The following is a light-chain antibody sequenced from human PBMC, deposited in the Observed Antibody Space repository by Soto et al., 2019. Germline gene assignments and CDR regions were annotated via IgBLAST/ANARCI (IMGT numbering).Light chain of an antibody. CDR1: SSDVGGYNR. CDR2: DVS. J-gene: IGLJ1*01. V-gene: IGLV2-18*02. Sequence: QSALTQPPSVSGSPGQSVAISCTGTSSDVGGYNRVSWYQQPPGAAPKLMIYDVSNRPSGVSDRFSGSKSGNTASLTISGLQAEDEADYYCNSYTGSSTFVFGTGTKVTVL. CDR3: NSYTGSSTFV.